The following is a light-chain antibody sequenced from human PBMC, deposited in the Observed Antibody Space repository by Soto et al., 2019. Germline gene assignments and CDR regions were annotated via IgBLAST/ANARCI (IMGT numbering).Light chain of an antibody. V-gene: IGKV1-9*01. CDR2: AAS. CDR3: QQLSSYPSIT. J-gene: IGKJ5*01. Sequence: DIQLTQSPSFLSASVGDRVTITCRASQGISSYLAWYQQKPGKAPKLLIYAASTLQSGVPSRFSGSGSGTEFTLTISSLQPEDFATYYCQQLSSYPSITFGQGTPLGIK. CDR1: QGISSY.